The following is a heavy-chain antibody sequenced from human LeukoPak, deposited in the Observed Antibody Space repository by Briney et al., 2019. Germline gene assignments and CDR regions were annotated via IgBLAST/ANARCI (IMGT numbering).Heavy chain of an antibody. V-gene: IGHV3-23*01. CDR2: ISGSGGST. CDR1: GFTFSSYA. CDR3: AKGGEFSGWYDY. Sequence: GGSLRLSCAASGFTFSSYAMSWVRQAPRQGLEWFSAISGSGGSTYYADSVKGRFTISRDNSKNTLYLQMNSLRAEDTAVYYCAKGGEFSGWYDYWGQGTLVTVSS. D-gene: IGHD6-19*01. J-gene: IGHJ4*02.